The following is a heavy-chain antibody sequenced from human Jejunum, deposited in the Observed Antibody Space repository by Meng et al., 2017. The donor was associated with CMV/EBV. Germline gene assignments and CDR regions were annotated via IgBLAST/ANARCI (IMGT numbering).Heavy chain of an antibody. D-gene: IGHD2/OR15-2a*01. J-gene: IGHJ4*02. CDR2: ISIYGRNE. V-gene: IGHV3-30*03. Sequence: GFSFSPYAMGWVRQAPGKGLECVAIISIYGRNEYYADSVKGRFTISRDDSKNTVYLEMNNLKPDDTAVYYCARQQGYFDSTMAYFDSWGQGTLVTVSS. CDR3: ARQQGYFDSTMAYFDS. CDR1: GFSFSPYA.